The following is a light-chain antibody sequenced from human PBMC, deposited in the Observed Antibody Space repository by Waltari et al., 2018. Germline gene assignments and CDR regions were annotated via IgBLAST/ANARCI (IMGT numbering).Light chain of an antibody. Sequence: SSELTQDPAVSVAMGQTVTITCQGNGLRSYYASWYQQRPGQAPILIMYDKNNRPSGVPDRFSGSNSDNTASLTITGAQAEDEASYYCHSRDASGVGGSFGGGTNLTVL. CDR2: DKN. V-gene: IGLV3-19*01. CDR1: GLRSYY. CDR3: HSRDASGVGGS. J-gene: IGLJ2*01.